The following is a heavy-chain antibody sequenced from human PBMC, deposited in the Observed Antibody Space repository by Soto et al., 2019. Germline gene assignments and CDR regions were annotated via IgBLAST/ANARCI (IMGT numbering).Heavy chain of an antibody. D-gene: IGHD3-10*01. CDR2: INPILSMS. Sequence: SVKVSCKASGDTFAFYSINWVRQAPGLGLEWMGRINPILSMSNYAQRFQGRVTMTADKSTSTAYMVLNSLRSEDTAIYYCATSYGSGYRAFDYWGQGALVT. J-gene: IGHJ4*02. CDR1: GDTFAFYS. CDR3: ATSYGSGYRAFDY. V-gene: IGHV1-69*02.